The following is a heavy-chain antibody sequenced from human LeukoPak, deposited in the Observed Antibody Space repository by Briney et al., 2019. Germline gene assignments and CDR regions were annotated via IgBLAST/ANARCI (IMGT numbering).Heavy chain of an antibody. Sequence: GGSLRLSCAASGLAFSAYKMHWVRQAPRKGLVWVSRISTDGYTTDYADFVQGRFTASRDNTKNTWSLEMNSLRAEDTAVYYCARGEDIDYWGQGTLVTVSS. V-gene: IGHV3-74*01. CDR3: ARGEDIDY. CDR2: ISTDGYTT. J-gene: IGHJ4*02. CDR1: GLAFSAYK.